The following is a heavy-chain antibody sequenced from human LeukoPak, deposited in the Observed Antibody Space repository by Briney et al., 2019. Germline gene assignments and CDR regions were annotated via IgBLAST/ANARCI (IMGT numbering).Heavy chain of an antibody. V-gene: IGHV4-34*01. CDR3: ARDRFRYCSGGSCYWFDP. D-gene: IGHD2-15*01. CDR1: GGSFSGYY. J-gene: IGHJ5*02. Sequence: SETLSLTCAVYGGSFSGYYWSWIRQPPGKGLEWIGEINHSGSTNYNPSLKSRVTISVDTSKNQFSLKLSSVTAEDTAVYYCARDRFRYCSGGSCYWFDPWGQGTLVTVSS. CDR2: INHSGST.